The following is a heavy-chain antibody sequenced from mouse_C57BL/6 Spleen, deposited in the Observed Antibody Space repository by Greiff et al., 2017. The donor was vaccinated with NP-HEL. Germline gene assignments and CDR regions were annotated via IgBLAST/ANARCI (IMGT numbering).Heavy chain of an antibody. Sequence: EVKLMESGGGLVKPGGSLKLSCAASGFTFSDYGMHWVRQAPEKGLEWVAYISSGSSTIYYADTVKGRFTISRDNAKNTLFLQMTSLRSEDTAMYYCARPSYYGSFYFDYWGQGTTLTVSS. V-gene: IGHV5-17*01. CDR3: ARPSYYGSFYFDY. D-gene: IGHD1-1*01. CDR2: ISSGSSTI. CDR1: GFTFSDYG. J-gene: IGHJ2*01.